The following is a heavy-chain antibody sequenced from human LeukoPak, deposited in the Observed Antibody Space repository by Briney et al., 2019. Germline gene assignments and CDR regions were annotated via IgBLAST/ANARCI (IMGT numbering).Heavy chain of an antibody. CDR3: ARGRLAYDFWSGYYWGDNSLLNWFDP. CDR2: MNPNSANT. Sequence: GASVKVSCKASGYTFTSYDINWVRQATGQGLEWMGWMNPNSANTSYAQKFQGRVTMTRNTSISTAYMELSSLRSEDTAVYYCARGRLAYDFWSGYYWGDNSLLNWFDPWGQGTLVTVSS. J-gene: IGHJ5*02. D-gene: IGHD3-3*01. V-gene: IGHV1-8*01. CDR1: GYTFTSYD.